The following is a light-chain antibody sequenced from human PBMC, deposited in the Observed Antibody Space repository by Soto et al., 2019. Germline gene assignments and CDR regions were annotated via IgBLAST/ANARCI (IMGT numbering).Light chain of an antibody. CDR2: DVS. Sequence: QSALTQPASVSGSPGQSITISCTGTSSDVGTYEYVSRYQHHPGKAPKLMIYDVSNPPSGVSDRFSGSKSGNTASLTISGLQAEDEADYYCSSYASNGDVLFGGGTKLTVL. V-gene: IGLV2-14*03. CDR3: SSYASNGDVL. CDR1: SSDVGTYEY. J-gene: IGLJ2*01.